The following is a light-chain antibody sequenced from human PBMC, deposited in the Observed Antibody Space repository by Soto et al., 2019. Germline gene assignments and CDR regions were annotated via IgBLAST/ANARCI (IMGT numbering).Light chain of an antibody. CDR3: QQLNSYPIT. Sequence: DIQMTQSPSSMSASIGDSVSIXXRASQGVSDSVAWYQQKPGEAPKLXIYGSSSLLSGVPSRFSGTRSGTEFTLTISRLQPEDFATYYCQQLNSYPITFGQGTRLEIK. V-gene: IGKV1-17*03. CDR1: QGVSDS. CDR2: GSS. J-gene: IGKJ5*01.